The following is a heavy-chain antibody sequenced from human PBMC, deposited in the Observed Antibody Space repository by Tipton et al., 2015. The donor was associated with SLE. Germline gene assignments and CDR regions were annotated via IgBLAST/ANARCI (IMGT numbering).Heavy chain of an antibody. CDR1: GFTFSSYE. J-gene: IGHJ6*02. D-gene: IGHD6-19*01. CDR2: ISGSGGVT. V-gene: IGHV3-23*01. Sequence: GSLRLSCAASGFTFSSYEMNWVRQAPGKGLEWVSSISGSGGVTNYEDSVKGRFTVSRDNSKNTLYLQLNSLRDGDTAVYYCAKDRASGWSRGGMDVWGQGTTVSVSS. CDR3: AKDRASGWSRGGMDV.